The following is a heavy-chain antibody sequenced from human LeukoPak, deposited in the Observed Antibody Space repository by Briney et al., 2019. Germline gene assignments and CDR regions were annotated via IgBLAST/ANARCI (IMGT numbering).Heavy chain of an antibody. V-gene: IGHV4-39*01. CDR3: ARHVGYYYYSGMDV. J-gene: IGHJ6*02. D-gene: IGHD3-16*01. CDR1: GGSISSSSYY. CDR2: IYYSGST. Sequence: SETLSLTCTVSGGSISSSSYYWGWIRQPPGKGLEWIGSIYYSGSTYYNPSLKSRVTISVDTSKNQFSLKLSSVTAADTAVFYCARHVGYYYYSGMDVWGQGTTVSVSS.